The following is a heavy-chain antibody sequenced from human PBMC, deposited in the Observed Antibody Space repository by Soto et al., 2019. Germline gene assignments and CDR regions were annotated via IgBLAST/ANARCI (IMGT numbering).Heavy chain of an antibody. CDR2: VSPENKNA. CDR3: EVITGY. Sequence: ASVKVSCKTSGYTFTEYDINWVRQAPGQGPEYMGWVSPENKNAGYAPQFRGRVSMTTDMTISTAYLEVTNLTYEDTAVYYCEVITGYWGQGTMVTGSS. D-gene: IGHD1-1*01. CDR1: GYTFTEYD. J-gene: IGHJ4*02. V-gene: IGHV1-8*01.